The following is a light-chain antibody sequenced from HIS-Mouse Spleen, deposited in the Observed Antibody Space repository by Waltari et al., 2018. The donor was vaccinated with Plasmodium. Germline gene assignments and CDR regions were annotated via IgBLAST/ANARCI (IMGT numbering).Light chain of an antibody. J-gene: IGKJ3*01. CDR1: QSVSSN. CDR3: QQYNNWSFT. Sequence: DIVMTQSPSTLSVSPGARATLSCRASQSVSSNLPWYQQKPGQAPRLLIYGASTRATGIPARFSGSGSGTEFTLTISSLQSEDFAVYYCQQYNNWSFTFGPGTKVDIK. CDR2: GAS. V-gene: IGKV3-15*01.